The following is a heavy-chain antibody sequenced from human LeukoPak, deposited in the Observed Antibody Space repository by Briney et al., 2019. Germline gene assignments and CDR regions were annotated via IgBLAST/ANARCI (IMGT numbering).Heavy chain of an antibody. CDR3: ASLYVLRYFDGLSNFDY. J-gene: IGHJ4*02. Sequence: PGGSLRLSCAASGFTFSSYAMSWVRQAPGKGLEWVSAISGSGGSTYYADSVKGRFTISRDNSKNTLYLQMNSLRAEDTAVYYCASLYVLRYFDGLSNFDYWGQGTLVTVSS. CDR1: GFTFSSYA. D-gene: IGHD3-9*01. CDR2: ISGSGGST. V-gene: IGHV3-23*01.